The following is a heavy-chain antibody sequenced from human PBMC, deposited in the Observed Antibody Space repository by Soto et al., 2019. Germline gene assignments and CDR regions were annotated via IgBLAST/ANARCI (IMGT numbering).Heavy chain of an antibody. D-gene: IGHD3-9*01. V-gene: IGHV1-46*04. CDR2: INPSGGST. CDR1: GYTFTSYY. J-gene: IGHJ4*02. Sequence: GASVKVSCKASGYTFTSYYMHWVRQAPGQGLEWMGIINPSGGSTSYADSVKGRFTISRDNSKNTLYLHMNSLRAEDTAVYYCAKLPQYDILTGYLNYFDYWGQGTLVTVSS. CDR3: AKLPQYDILTGYLNYFDY.